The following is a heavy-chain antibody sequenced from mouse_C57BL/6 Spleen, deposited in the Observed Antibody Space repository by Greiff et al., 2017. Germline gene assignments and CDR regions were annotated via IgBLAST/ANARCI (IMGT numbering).Heavy chain of an antibody. Sequence: QVQLQQSGPELVKPGASVKISCKASGYAFSSSWMNWVKQRPGKGLEWIGRIYPGDGDTNYNGKFKGKATLTADKSSRTAYMQLSSLTSEDSAVYFCARSWDEDYFDYWGQGTTLTVSS. V-gene: IGHV1-82*01. CDR1: GYAFSSSW. D-gene: IGHD4-1*01. CDR3: ARSWDEDYFDY. CDR2: IYPGDGDT. J-gene: IGHJ2*01.